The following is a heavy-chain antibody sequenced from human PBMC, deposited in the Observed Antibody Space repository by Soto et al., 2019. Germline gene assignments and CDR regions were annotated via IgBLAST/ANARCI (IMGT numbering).Heavy chain of an antibody. CDR3: ARVLIHGKVTRLGFDY. J-gene: IGHJ4*02. D-gene: IGHD2-21*02. CDR2: ISAYNGNT. V-gene: IGHV1-18*01. CDR1: GYTFTSYG. Sequence: QVQLVQSGAEVKKPGASVKVSCKASGYTFTSYGISWLRQAPGQGLEWMGWISAYNGNTNYAQKPQGRVNITTDTSTSTAYMELMSLRSDDTAVYYCARVLIHGKVTRLGFDYWGQGTLVNVSS.